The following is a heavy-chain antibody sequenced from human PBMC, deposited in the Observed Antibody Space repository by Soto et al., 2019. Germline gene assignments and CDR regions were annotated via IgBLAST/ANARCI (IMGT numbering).Heavy chain of an antibody. D-gene: IGHD6-19*01. J-gene: IGHJ4*02. V-gene: IGHV3-9*01. CDR2: ISWNSGSI. CDR3: AKDPIPFSSGWYLRELFDY. Sequence: PGGSLRLSCAASGFTFDDYAMHWVRQAPGKGLEWVSGISWNSGSIGYADSVKGRFTISRDNAKNSLYLQMNSLRAEDTALYYCAKDPIPFSSGWYLRELFDYWGQGTLVTVSS. CDR1: GFTFDDYA.